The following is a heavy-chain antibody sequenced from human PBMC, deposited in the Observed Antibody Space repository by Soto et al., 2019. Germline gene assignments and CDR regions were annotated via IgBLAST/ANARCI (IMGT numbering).Heavy chain of an antibody. V-gene: IGHV4-31*03. D-gene: IGHD2-2*01. CDR3: GRAGFVVVPAKTSSLARWVDYYYYYYRDV. CDR1: GGSISSGGYY. J-gene: IGHJ6*03. Sequence: SETLSLTCTVSGGSISSGGYYWSWIRQHPGKGLEWIGYIYYSGSTYYNPSLKSRVTISVDTSKNQFSLKLSSVTAADTAVYYWGRAGFVVVPAKTSSLARWVDYYYYYYRDVGGKGTRVTVS. CDR2: IYYSGST.